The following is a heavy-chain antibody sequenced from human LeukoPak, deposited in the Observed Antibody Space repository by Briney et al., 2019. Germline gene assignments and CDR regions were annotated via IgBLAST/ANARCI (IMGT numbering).Heavy chain of an antibody. V-gene: IGHV5-51*01. J-gene: IGHJ4*02. CDR3: ARRVYDSGGYLFDY. D-gene: IGHD3-22*01. Sequence: GESLQISCKGSGYSFTSYWIGWVRQIPGKGLEWMGIIYPGDSGTSYSPSFQGQVTISADRSIATAYLQWSSLKASDTAMYYCARRVYDSGGYLFDYWGQGTLVTVSS. CDR1: GYSFTSYW. CDR2: IYPGDSGT.